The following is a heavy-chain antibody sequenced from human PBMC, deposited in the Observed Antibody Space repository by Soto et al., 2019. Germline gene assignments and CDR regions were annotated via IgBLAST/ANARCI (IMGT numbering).Heavy chain of an antibody. V-gene: IGHV3-23*01. CDR1: GFTFSSYT. Sequence: GGSLRLSCAASGFTFSSYTMSWVRQAPGKGLEWVSGISGSGGSTSYADSVKGRFTISRDNSKNTLYLQMNSLRAEDTAAYYCAKHVAVAEYFQHWGQGTLVTVSS. CDR3: AKHVAVAEYFQH. J-gene: IGHJ1*01. D-gene: IGHD2-15*01. CDR2: ISGSGGST.